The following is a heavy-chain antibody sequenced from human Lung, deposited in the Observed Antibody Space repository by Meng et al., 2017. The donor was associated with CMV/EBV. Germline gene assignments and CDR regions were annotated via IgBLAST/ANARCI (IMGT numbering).Heavy chain of an antibody. CDR2: VSGYNDNT. D-gene: IGHD2-2*01. Sequence: SVXVSXXASGYTFTNYVINWVRQAPGQGLEWMGWVSGYNDNTKYAQKLQDRVTMTTDISTSTAYMELRSLRSDDTAIYYCARTYCSSTSCSPPYYYAMDVWGQGTTVPVPS. CDR3: ARTYCSSTSCSPPYYYAMDV. V-gene: IGHV1-18*01. CDR1: GYTFTNYV. J-gene: IGHJ6*02.